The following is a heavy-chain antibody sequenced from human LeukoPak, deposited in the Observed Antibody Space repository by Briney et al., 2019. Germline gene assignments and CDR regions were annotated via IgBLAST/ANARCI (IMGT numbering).Heavy chain of an antibody. CDR1: GYTFTSYY. Sequence: ASVKVSCKASGYTFTSYYMHWLRQAPGQGLEWMGIINPSGGSTSYAQKFQGRVTMTRDTSTSTVYMELSSLRSEDTAVYYCARGPYYDFWSGISGTLFDYWGQGTLVTVSS. D-gene: IGHD3-3*01. V-gene: IGHV1-46*03. CDR3: ARGPYYDFWSGISGTLFDY. CDR2: INPSGGST. J-gene: IGHJ4*02.